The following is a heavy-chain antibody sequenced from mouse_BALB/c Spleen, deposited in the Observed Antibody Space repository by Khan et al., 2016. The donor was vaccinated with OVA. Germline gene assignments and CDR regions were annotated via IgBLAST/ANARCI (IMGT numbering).Heavy chain of an antibody. D-gene: IGHD1-3*01. CDR3: ARGSGKSRFAY. Sequence: QVQLQQPGAELVRPGVSVKISCKGSAYTFTDYAMHWVKQSHAKSLEWIGAISSYYGDATYNQKFKGKATMTVDKSSSTAYMELDRLTSEDSAIYYCARGSGKSRFAYWGQGTLVSVSA. CDR2: ISSYYGDA. V-gene: IGHV1S137*01. CDR1: AYTFTDYA. J-gene: IGHJ3*01.